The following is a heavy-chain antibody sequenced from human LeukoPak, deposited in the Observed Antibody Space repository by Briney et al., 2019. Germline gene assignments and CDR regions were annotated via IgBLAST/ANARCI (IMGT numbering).Heavy chain of an antibody. D-gene: IGHD3-3*01. CDR1: GFIVSSNY. V-gene: IGHV3-11*04. CDR3: ARVPYYDFWSGYQFDY. CDR2: ISSSGSTI. Sequence: GGSLRLSCAASGFIVSSNYMSWVRQAPGKGLEWVSYISSSGSTIYYADSVKGRFTISRDNAKNSLYLQMHSLRAEDTAVYYCARVPYYDFWSGYQFDYWGQGTLVTVSS. J-gene: IGHJ4*02.